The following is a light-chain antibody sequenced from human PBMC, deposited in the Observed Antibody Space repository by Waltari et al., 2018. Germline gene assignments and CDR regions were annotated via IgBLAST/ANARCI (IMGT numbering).Light chain of an antibody. CDR3: QSYDSSLSGSL. Sequence: QSVLTQPPSVSGAPGQRVTISCTGSSSNIGAPYDVNWYQQFPGTAPRLVIYGNSNRPSGVPDRFSASKSGTSASLAITGLQAEDEADYYCQSYDSSLSGSLFGGGTKLTVL. CDR1: SSNIGAPYD. J-gene: IGLJ2*01. V-gene: IGLV1-40*01. CDR2: GNS.